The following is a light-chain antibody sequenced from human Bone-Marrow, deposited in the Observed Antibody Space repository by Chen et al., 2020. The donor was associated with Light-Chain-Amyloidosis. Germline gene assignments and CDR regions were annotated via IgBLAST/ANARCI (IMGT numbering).Light chain of an antibody. Sequence: SYELTQPPSGSVSPGQTARITCSGDDLPTKYAYWYQQKPGQAPVLVIHRDTERPSGISERFSGSSSGTTGTLTISGVQAEDEADYHCQSADSSGTYEVIFGGGTKLTVL. V-gene: IGLV3-25*03. J-gene: IGLJ2*01. CDR1: DLPTKY. CDR3: QSADSSGTYEVI. CDR2: RDT.